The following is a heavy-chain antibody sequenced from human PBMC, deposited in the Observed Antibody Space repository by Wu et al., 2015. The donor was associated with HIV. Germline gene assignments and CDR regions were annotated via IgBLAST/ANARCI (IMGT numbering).Heavy chain of an antibody. CDR2: IVPILGTT. D-gene: IGHD3-22*01. V-gene: IGHV1-69*13. CDR1: GGTFSSYA. CDR3: ASSPYDSSGYFYGGFFDY. Sequence: QVQLVQSGAEVKKPGSSVKVSCKASGGTFSSYAISWVRQAPGQGLEWMGGIVPILGTTHFAQKFQGRVTITADESTSISYMELSSLRSEDTAVYYCASSPYDSSGYFYGGFFDYWGQGTLVPVSS. J-gene: IGHJ4*02.